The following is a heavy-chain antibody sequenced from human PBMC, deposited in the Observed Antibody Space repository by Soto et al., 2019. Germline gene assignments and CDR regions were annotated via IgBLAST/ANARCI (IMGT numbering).Heavy chain of an antibody. V-gene: IGHV4-38-2*01. CDR2: VYDSGSI. Sequence: PSQTMSLTCAVAGYSLSSGYSWCCSRQPPGKRLERIGSVYDSGSINYNTHLKRRVTISVDTSKHQFSRKLSSVSAADTAVYSCPRRRGRQQLVLRDFNTMDVWGQGTRVT. CDR1: GYSLSSGYS. CDR3: PRRRGRQQLVLRDFNTMDV. J-gene: IGHJ6*02. D-gene: IGHD6-13*01.